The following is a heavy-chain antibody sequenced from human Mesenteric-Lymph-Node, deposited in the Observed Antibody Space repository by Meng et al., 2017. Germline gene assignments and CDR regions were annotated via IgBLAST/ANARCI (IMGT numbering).Heavy chain of an antibody. Sequence: GSLRLSCTVSGGSISSYYWSWIRQPPGKGLEWIGYIYYSGSTNYNPSLKSRVTISVDTSKNQFSLKLSSVTAADTAVYYCARDQDSSGWYYYYYGMDVWGQGTTVTVSS. V-gene: IGHV4-59*12. J-gene: IGHJ6*02. D-gene: IGHD6-19*01. CDR1: GGSISSYY. CDR3: ARDQDSSGWYYYYYGMDV. CDR2: IYYSGST.